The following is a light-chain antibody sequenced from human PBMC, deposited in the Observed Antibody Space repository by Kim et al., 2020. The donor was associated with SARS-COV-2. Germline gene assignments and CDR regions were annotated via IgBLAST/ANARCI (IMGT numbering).Light chain of an antibody. CDR1: GGNIASSY. J-gene: IGLJ3*02. Sequence: GKTVTISGTRSGGNIASSYVQWYQQRPGSSPTTLIYEDSQRTPGVPERFSGSVDSSSNSASLTISGLKTEDEADYYCQSYDDFNRVFGGGTKLTVL. CDR2: EDS. V-gene: IGLV6-57*01. CDR3: QSYDDFNRV.